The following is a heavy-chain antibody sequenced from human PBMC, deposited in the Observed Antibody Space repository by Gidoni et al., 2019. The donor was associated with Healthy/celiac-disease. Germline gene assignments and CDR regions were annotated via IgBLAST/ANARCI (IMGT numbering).Heavy chain of an antibody. CDR1: GVNFSSYG. Sequence: QVQLVESGGGVVQPGRSLRLSYAASGVNFSSYGMHWVRQGTGKGLEWVAVIWYDGSNKYYADSVKCRFTISRDNSKNTLYLQMNSLRAEDTAVYYCARDSNYNVVTATPRARYFQHWGQGTLVTVSS. CDR2: IWYDGSNK. J-gene: IGHJ1*01. V-gene: IGHV3-33*01. D-gene: IGHD2-21*02. CDR3: ARDSNYNVVTATPRARYFQH.